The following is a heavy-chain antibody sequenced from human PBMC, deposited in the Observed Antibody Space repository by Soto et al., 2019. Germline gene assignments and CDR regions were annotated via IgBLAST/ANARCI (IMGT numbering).Heavy chain of an antibody. CDR3: AKDPLTRGWFDP. V-gene: IGHV3-23*01. J-gene: IGHJ5*02. CDR1: GFAFSGNA. CDR2: ISAGGTT. Sequence: GGSLRLSCVASGFAFSGNAMTWVRQAPGKGLHWVSGISAGGTTYYADSAKGRFTISRDNSKNTLYLQMNSLRADDTAVYYCAKDPLTRGWFDPWGQGTLVTVSS.